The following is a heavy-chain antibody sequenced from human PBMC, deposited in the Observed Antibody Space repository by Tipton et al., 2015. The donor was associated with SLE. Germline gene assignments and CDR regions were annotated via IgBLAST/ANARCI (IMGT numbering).Heavy chain of an antibody. J-gene: IGHJ2*01. CDR1: GGSTSSYY. Sequence: TLSLTCTVSGGSTSSYYWSWIRQPPGKGLEWIGYIYYSGSTNYNPSLKSRVTISVDTSKNQFSLKLSSVTAADTAVYYCAREEAARPGWYFDLWGRGTLVTVSS. V-gene: IGHV4-59*01. CDR3: AREEAARPGWYFDL. CDR2: IYYSGST. D-gene: IGHD6-6*01.